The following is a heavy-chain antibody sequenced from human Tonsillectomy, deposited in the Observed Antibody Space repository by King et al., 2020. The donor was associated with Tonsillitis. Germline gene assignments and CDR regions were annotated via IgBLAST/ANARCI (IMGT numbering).Heavy chain of an antibody. D-gene: IGHD5-12*01. CDR1: GYTFTGYY. CDR3: ARDWSGYDFNWFDP. J-gene: IGHJ5*02. Sequence: QLVQSGAEVKKPGASVKVSCKASGYTFTGYYIHWVRQAPGQGLEWMGWINPNSGGTNYAQKFQGRVTMTRDTSISTAYMELGRLRSDDTAVYYCARDWSGYDFNWFDPWGQGTLVTVSS. V-gene: IGHV1-2*02. CDR2: INPNSGGT.